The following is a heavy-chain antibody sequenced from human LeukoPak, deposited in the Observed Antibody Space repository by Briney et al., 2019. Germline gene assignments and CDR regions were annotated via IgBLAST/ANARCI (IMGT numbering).Heavy chain of an antibody. D-gene: IGHD6-19*01. V-gene: IGHV3-23*01. Sequence: GGSLRLSXAASGFTFSSYAMSWVRQAPGKGRGWVSAIIGSGGSPYYADSLRGRFTISRDNSKNTLYLQMNSLRAEDTAVYYCAKSVFAGYLIGRQWLVLAFDYWGQGTLVTVSS. J-gene: IGHJ4*02. CDR3: AKSVFAGYLIGRQWLVLAFDY. CDR2: IIGSGGSP. CDR1: GFTFSSYA.